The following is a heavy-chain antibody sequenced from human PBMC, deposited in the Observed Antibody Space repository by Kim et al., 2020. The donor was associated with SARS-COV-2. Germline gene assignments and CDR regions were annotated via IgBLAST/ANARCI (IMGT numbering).Heavy chain of an antibody. J-gene: IGHJ5*02. CDR3: ARSPYDSSGYYSFNWFDP. V-gene: IGHV4-31*03. CDR1: GGSISSGGYY. Sequence: SETLSLTCTVSGGSISSGGYYWSWIRQHPGKGLEWIGYIYYSGSTYYNPSLKSRVTISVDTSKNQFSLKLSSVTAADTAVYYCARSPYDSSGYYSFNWFDPWGQGTLVTVSS. D-gene: IGHD3-22*01. CDR2: IYYSGST.